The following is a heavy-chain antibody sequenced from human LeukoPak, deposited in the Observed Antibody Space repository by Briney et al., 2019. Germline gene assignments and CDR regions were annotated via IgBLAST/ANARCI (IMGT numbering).Heavy chain of an antibody. D-gene: IGHD3-9*01. Sequence: PGRSLRLSCAASGFTLSSYGMHWVRQAPGKGLEWVAVIWYDGSNKYYADSVKGRFTISRDNSLNTVYLQMNSLRAEDTAVYYCARGLAPGGGYDILTGYYELPFDYWGQGTLVTVSS. V-gene: IGHV3-33*01. J-gene: IGHJ4*02. CDR1: GFTLSSYG. CDR3: ARGLAPGGGYDILTGYYELPFDY. CDR2: IWYDGSNK.